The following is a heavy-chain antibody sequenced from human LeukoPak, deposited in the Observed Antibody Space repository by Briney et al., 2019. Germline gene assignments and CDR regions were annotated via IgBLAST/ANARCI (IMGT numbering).Heavy chain of an antibody. CDR2: ISSSSSYI. J-gene: IGHJ6*02. D-gene: IGHD2-2*01. CDR1: GFTFSSYS. CDR3: ARTYTPIVVVPAAMVYYYYYYGMDV. Sequence: GGSLRLSCAASGFTFSSYSMNWVRQAPGKGLEWVSSISSSSSYIYYADSVKGRFTISRDNAKNSLYLQMNSLRAEDTAVYYCARTYTPIVVVPAAMVYYYYYYGMDVWGQETTVTVSS. V-gene: IGHV3-21*01.